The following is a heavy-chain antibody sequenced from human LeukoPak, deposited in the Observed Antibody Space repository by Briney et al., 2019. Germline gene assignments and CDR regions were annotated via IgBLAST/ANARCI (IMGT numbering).Heavy chain of an antibody. CDR2: ISAYNGDT. J-gene: IGHJ5*02. CDR3: ARSHYYGSGSYLRFDP. V-gene: IGHV1-18*01. D-gene: IGHD3-10*01. Sequence: ASVKVSCKASGYTFTSYGISWVRQAPGQGLEWMGWISAYNGDTNYAQKFQGRVTITADESTSTAYMELSSLRSEDTAVYYCARSHYYGSGSYLRFDPWGQGTLVTVSS. CDR1: GYTFTSYG.